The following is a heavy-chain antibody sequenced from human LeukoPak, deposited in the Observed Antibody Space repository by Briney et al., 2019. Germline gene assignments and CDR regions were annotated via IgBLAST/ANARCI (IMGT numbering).Heavy chain of an antibody. Sequence: SETLSLTCTVSGGSISSGGYYWSWIRQPPGKGLEWIGYIYHSGSTYYNPSLKSRVTISVDRSKNQFSLKLSSVTAADTAAYYCARRDTVVEVDYWGQGTLVTVSS. V-gene: IGHV4-30-2*01. CDR1: GGSISSGGYY. CDR3: ARRDTVVEVDY. CDR2: IYHSGST. J-gene: IGHJ4*02. D-gene: IGHD5-18*01.